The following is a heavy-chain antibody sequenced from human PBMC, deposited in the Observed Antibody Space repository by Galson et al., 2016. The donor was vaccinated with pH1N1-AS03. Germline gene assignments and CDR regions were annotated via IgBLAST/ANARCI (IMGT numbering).Heavy chain of an antibody. V-gene: IGHV1-46*01. CDR1: GYTFTRYY. CDR2: IDPSGGGT. Sequence: SVKASCKASGYTFTRYYMHWVRQAPGQGLEWMGVIDPSGGGTTYAQKFHGRVTMTRDTSTTTAHMELSSLRSEDTAIYYCVAYGSGTQAYFDYWGQGTLVTVSS. J-gene: IGHJ4*02. CDR3: VAYGSGTQAYFDY. D-gene: IGHD3-10*01.